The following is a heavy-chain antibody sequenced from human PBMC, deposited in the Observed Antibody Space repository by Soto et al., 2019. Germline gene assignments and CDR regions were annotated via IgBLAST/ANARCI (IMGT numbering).Heavy chain of an antibody. V-gene: IGHV5-51*01. J-gene: IGHJ4*02. CDR3: ARLMYSGYDWGGDFDY. D-gene: IGHD5-12*01. Sequence: GESLKISCKGSGYSFTSYWIGWVRQMPGKGLEWMGIIYPGDSDTRYSPSFQGQVTISADKSISTAYLQWSSLKASDTAMYYCARLMYSGYDWGGDFDYWGQGTLVTVSS. CDR2: IYPGDSDT. CDR1: GYSFTSYW.